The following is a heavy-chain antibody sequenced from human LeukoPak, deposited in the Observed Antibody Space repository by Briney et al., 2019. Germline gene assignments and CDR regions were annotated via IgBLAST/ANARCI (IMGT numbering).Heavy chain of an antibody. J-gene: IGHJ5*02. V-gene: IGHV3-48*03. CDR2: ISSSGSTI. CDR1: GFTFSSYE. CDR3: AREMVDYCGGGCHSGGWFDP. D-gene: IGHD2-21*02. Sequence: GGSLRLSCAASGFTFSSYEMNWVRQAPGKGLEWVSYISSSGSTIYYADSVKGRFSISRDNAKNSLYLQMNSLRAEDTAVYYCAREMVDYCGGGCHSGGWFDPWGQGTLVTVSS.